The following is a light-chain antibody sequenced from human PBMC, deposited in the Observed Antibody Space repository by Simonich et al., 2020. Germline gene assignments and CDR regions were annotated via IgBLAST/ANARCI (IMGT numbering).Light chain of an antibody. CDR1: ALPKQY. CDR2: KER. Sequence: SYELTQPPSVSVSPGQTARITCSGDALPKQYAYWYQQKPGQAPGLVIYKERERPTGIPARFSGSSSGTTVTLTISGVQAEDEADYYCQSADSSGTYKVVFGGGTKLTVL. J-gene: IGLJ2*01. CDR3: QSADSSGTYKVV. V-gene: IGLV3-25*03.